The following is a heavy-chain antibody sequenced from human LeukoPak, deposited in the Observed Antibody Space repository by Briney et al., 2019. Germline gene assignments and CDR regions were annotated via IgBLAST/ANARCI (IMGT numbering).Heavy chain of an antibody. D-gene: IGHD3-10*01. CDR3: ARAQAGSGGPFDY. CDR1: GGSISSGTYY. Sequence: PSRTLSLTCSVSGGSISSGTYYWSWIRQLPGKGLEWIGYISNSGSTFHNPSLKSRLTISLHTSKNQFSLKLISVTAADTAIYYCARAQAGSGGPFDYWGLGTLVTVSS. CDR2: ISNSGST. V-gene: IGHV4-31*03. J-gene: IGHJ4*02.